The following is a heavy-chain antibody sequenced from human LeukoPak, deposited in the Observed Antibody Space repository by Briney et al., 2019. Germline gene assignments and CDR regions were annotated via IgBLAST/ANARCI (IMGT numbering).Heavy chain of an antibody. CDR1: GLTFRSYA. J-gene: IGHJ5*02. V-gene: IGHV3-23*01. CDR3: AKVRSAAMPNWFDP. Sequence: GGSLKPSCPPPGLTFRSYAMGWVRKAQGKGLEWVSAISGSGGSTYYADSVKGRFTTSRDNSKNTLYLQMNSLRAEDTAVYYCAKVRSAAMPNWFDPWGQGTLVTVSS. CDR2: ISGSGGST. D-gene: IGHD2-2*01.